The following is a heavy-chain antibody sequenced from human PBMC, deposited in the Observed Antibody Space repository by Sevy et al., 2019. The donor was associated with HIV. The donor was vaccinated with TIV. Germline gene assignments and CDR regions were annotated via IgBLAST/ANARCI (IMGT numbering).Heavy chain of an antibody. J-gene: IGHJ6*02. CDR3: ARDPVAPNPAGMDV. V-gene: IGHV1-2*06. Sequence: ASVKVSCKASGYTFTDYYMHWVRQAPGQGLEWMGRINPNSGDTNFVQKFQGRVTMTRHTSISTAYMELSRLTSDDTAVYYCARDPVAPNPAGMDVWGQGTTVTVSS. D-gene: IGHD5-12*01. CDR2: INPNSGDT. CDR1: GYTFTDYY.